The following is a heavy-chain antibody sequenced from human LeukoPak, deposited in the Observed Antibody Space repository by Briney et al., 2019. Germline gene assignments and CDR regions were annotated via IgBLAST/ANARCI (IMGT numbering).Heavy chain of an antibody. Sequence: PSETLSLTCTVSGVSISSTNSYWGWIRQSPRTGLEWIGNIYSSGSTYYNPSLKSRVTISIDTSENQFSLKLTSVIAADTAVYYCARKREGATTGIDYWGQGTLVTVSS. CDR1: GVSISSTNSY. CDR3: ARKREGATTGIDY. CDR2: IYSSGST. J-gene: IGHJ4*02. V-gene: IGHV4-39*07. D-gene: IGHD1-26*01.